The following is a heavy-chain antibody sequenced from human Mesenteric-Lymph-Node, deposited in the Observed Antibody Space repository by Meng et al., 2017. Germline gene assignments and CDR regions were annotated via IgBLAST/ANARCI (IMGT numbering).Heavy chain of an antibody. V-gene: IGHV6-1*01. CDR2: TYYRFKWST. CDR3: ARTVGDYYFDY. Sequence: SETLSLTCAISGDSVSSNTATWDWIGQSPSRGLEWLGRTYYRFKWSTDYGVSVKGRISINPDTSKNQFSLQLNSVTPEDTAVYYCARTVGDYYFDYWGQGTMVTVSS. J-gene: IGHJ4*02. CDR1: GDSVSSNTAT. D-gene: IGHD2-21*01.